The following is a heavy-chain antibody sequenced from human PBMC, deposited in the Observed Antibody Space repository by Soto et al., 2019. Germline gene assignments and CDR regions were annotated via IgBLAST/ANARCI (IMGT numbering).Heavy chain of an antibody. Sequence: EVQLLESGGGLVQPGGSLRLSCAASGFTFSSYAMSWVRQAPGKGLEWVAAISGSGGSTYYADSVKGRFTISRDNSKNTLYLQMNSLRAEDTAVYYCAKGGNVDGGYVGAFDIWGQGTMVTVSS. CDR2: ISGSGGST. CDR1: GFTFSSYA. D-gene: IGHD5-12*01. CDR3: AKGGNVDGGYVGAFDI. J-gene: IGHJ3*02. V-gene: IGHV3-23*01.